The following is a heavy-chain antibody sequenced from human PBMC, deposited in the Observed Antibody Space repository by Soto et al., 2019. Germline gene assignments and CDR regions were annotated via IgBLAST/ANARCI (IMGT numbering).Heavy chain of an antibody. CDR2: IIPIFGTA. D-gene: IGHD2-2*01. V-gene: IGHV1-69*13. Sequence: SVKVSCKASGGTFSSYAISWVRQAPGQGLEWMGGIIPIFGTANYAQKFQGRVTITADESTSTAYMELSSLRSEDTAVYYCARGNIVVVPAAMPCYGMDVWGQGTTVTVSS. J-gene: IGHJ6*02. CDR1: GGTFSSYA. CDR3: ARGNIVVVPAAMPCYGMDV.